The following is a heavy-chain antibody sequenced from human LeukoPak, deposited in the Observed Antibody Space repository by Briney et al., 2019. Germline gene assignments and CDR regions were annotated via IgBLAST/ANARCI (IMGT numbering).Heavy chain of an antibody. J-gene: IGHJ4*02. V-gene: IGHV6-1*01. CDR1: GDSVSSNGAA. Sequence: SQTLSLTCAISGDSVSSNGAAWNWIRQSPSRGLEWLGRTYYRSKWYNDYAVSVKSRITINPDTSKNQFSLQLNSVTPEDTAVYYCARVEFYYDSSGPPLGFDYWGQGTLVTVSS. D-gene: IGHD3-22*01. CDR3: ARVEFYYDSSGPPLGFDY. CDR2: TYYRSKWYN.